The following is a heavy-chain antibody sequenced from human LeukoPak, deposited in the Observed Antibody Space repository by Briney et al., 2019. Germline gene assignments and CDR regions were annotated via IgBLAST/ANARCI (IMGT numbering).Heavy chain of an antibody. Sequence: GASVKVSCKASGYMFTSYDINWVRQATGQGLEWMGWMNPNSGNAGYAQKFQGRVTMTRDISINTAYMELSGLRYEDTAVYYCARHTAVLPGDYWGQGTLVTVSS. V-gene: IGHV1-8*01. D-gene: IGHD5-18*01. CDR3: ARHTAVLPGDY. CDR1: GYMFTSYD. CDR2: MNPNSGNA. J-gene: IGHJ4*02.